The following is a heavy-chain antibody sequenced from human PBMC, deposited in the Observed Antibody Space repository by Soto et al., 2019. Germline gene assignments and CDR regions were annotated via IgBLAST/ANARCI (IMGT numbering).Heavy chain of an antibody. V-gene: IGHV4-30-4*01. D-gene: IGHD4-17*01. CDR1: GGSFSIGDYY. CDR2: IYYTGST. Sequence: PSEPLSLTCTVSGGSFSIGDYYWSWVRQPPGKGLELIGYIYYTGSTFNNPSLKSRVSISIDTSKTQFSLKLSSVTAADTAVYYCARIHFGAMDVWGQGTAVTVSS. J-gene: IGHJ6*02. CDR3: ARIHFGAMDV.